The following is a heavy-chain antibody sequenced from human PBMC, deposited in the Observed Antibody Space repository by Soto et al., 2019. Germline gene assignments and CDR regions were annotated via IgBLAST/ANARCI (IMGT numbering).Heavy chain of an antibody. Sequence: QVQLQESGPGLVKPSETLSLTCTVSGDSISSNYWSWIRQPPGKGLEWIGYFHYSANTNYNPSLKTLVIISVATSKNQFFLKLTSVTATDTAVYYCAKTIEGGFDPWGQGILVTVSS. CDR1: GDSISSNY. V-gene: IGHV4-59*01. CDR2: FHYSANT. J-gene: IGHJ5*02. D-gene: IGHD3-16*01. CDR3: AKTIEGGFDP.